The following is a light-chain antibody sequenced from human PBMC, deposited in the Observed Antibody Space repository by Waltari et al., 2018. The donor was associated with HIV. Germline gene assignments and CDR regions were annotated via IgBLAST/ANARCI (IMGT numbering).Light chain of an antibody. J-gene: IGLJ2*01. CDR2: RDN. Sequence: SYELTQPPSVSVSPGQTARITCSGDALPKRYTYWYQQKSGKAPVLVIDRDNKRPSGITERVSVSSSGTIATLTISGAQVEDEADYYCYSTDHNGDRGVFGGGTKVSVL. V-gene: IGLV3-10*01. CDR3: YSTDHNGDRGV. CDR1: ALPKRY.